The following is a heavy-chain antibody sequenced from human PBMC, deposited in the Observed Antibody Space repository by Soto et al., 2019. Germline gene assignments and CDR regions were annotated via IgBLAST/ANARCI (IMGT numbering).Heavy chain of an antibody. CDR3: ARERYQVISDGMDV. CDR2: INPETGGT. D-gene: IGHD2-2*01. CDR1: GYTFTGYY. Sequence: AAVKVSCKASGYTFTGYYVHWVREAPGQGLEWMGWINPETGGTSYAQKFQGRVTLSRDTSINTAYLELSRLRFDDAAVYFCARERYQVISDGMDVWGQGTTVTVSS. V-gene: IGHV1-2*02. J-gene: IGHJ6*02.